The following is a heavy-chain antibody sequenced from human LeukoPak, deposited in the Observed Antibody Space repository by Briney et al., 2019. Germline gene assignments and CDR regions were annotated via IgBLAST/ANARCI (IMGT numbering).Heavy chain of an antibody. V-gene: IGHV1-18*01. Sequence: ASVKVSCKASGYTFTSYGISWVRQAPGQGLEWMGWISAYNGNTNYAQKLQGRVTMTTDTSTSIAYMELRSLRSDDTAVYYCSLGYCSSTSCYVFDYWGQGTLVTVSS. J-gene: IGHJ4*02. CDR2: ISAYNGNT. CDR1: GYTFTSYG. D-gene: IGHD2-2*01. CDR3: SLGYCSSTSCYVFDY.